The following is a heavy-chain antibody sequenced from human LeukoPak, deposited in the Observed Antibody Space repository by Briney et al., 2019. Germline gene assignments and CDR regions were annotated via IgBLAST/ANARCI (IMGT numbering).Heavy chain of an antibody. CDR3: ARAPPPHCSGGRCYSWGFVKD. Sequence: VASVKVSCKASGYTFINYDINWVRQAAGQGPEWMGWMNPKSGNTGYAQRFQGRVTMTRDISINTAYMELNSLRSEDTAVYYCARAPPPHCSGGRCYSWGFVKDWGQGTLVTASS. CDR2: MNPKSGNT. J-gene: IGHJ4*02. D-gene: IGHD2-15*01. CDR1: GYTFINYD. V-gene: IGHV1-8*01.